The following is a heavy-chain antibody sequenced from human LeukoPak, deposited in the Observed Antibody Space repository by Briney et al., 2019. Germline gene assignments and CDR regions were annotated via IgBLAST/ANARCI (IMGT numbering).Heavy chain of an antibody. V-gene: IGHV4-59*08. CDR1: GGSFGNYY. Sequence: SETLSLTCTVSGGSFGNYYWSWIRQPPGKGLEWIGYIYNSGSTNYNPSLKSRVTITVDPSKNQHTLKLTSVTAANTAVDYCAKRDDWFDPWGQGILVTVSS. CDR2: IYNSGST. CDR3: AKRDDWFDP. J-gene: IGHJ5*02.